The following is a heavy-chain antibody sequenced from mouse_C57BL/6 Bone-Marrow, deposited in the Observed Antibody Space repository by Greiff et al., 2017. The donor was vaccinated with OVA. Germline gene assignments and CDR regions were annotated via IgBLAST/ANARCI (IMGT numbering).Heavy chain of an antibody. Sequence: VQLQESGPELVKPGASVKISCKASGYAFSSSWMNWVKQRPGKGLEWIGRIYPGDGDTNYNGKFKGKATLTADKSSSTAYMQLSSLTSEDSAVYFCARWTAYWGQGTLVTVSA. CDR1: GYAFSSSW. CDR2: IYPGDGDT. V-gene: IGHV1-82*01. J-gene: IGHJ3*01. CDR3: ARWTAY.